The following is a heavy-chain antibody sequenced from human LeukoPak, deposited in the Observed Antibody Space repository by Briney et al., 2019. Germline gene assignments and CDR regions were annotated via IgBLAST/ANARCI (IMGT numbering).Heavy chain of an antibody. D-gene: IGHD2-2*02. J-gene: IGHJ3*02. CDR3: VKDRGDSDQLLYDAFDI. CDR1: GFTFSSYA. V-gene: IGHV3-64D*06. Sequence: PGGSLRLSCSASGFTFSSYAMHWVRQAPGKGLEYVSAISSNGGSTYYADSVKGRFTISRDNSKNTLYLQMSSLRAEDTAVYYCVKDRGDSDQLLYDAFDIWGQGTMVTVSS. CDR2: ISSNGGST.